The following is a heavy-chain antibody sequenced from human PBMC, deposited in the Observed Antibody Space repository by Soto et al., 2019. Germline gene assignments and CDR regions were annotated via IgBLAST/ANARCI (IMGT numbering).Heavy chain of an antibody. V-gene: IGHV3-33*01. J-gene: IGHJ3*02. CDR3: ARDVVVTPIDAFDI. D-gene: IGHD2-21*02. Sequence: QVQLVESGGGVVQPGRSLRLSCAASGFTFSSYGMHWVRQAPGKGLEWVAVIWYDGSNKYYADSVKGRFTISRDNSKNTLYLQMNSLRAEDTAVYYCARDVVVTPIDAFDIWGQGTMVTVSS. CDR2: IWYDGSNK. CDR1: GFTFSSYG.